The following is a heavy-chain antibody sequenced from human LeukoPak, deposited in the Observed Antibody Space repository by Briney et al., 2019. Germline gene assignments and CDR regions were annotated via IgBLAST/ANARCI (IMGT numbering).Heavy chain of an antibody. CDR3: ASESVYYGSGSYYPLFDY. V-gene: IGHV3-23*01. Sequence: QSGGSLRLSCAASGFTFSSYAMSWVRQAPGKGLEWVSAISGSGGSTYYADSVKGRFTISRDNSKNTLYLQMNSLRAEDTAVYYCASESVYYGSGSYYPLFDYWGQGTLVTVSS. J-gene: IGHJ4*02. CDR1: GFTFSSYA. D-gene: IGHD3-10*01. CDR2: ISGSGGST.